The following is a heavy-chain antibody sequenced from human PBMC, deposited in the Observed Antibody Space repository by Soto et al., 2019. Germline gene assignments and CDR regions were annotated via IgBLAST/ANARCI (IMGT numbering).Heavy chain of an antibody. Sequence: QVQLVQSGAEVRKPGSSVQVSCKASGGTFYTYTFSWVRQAPGQGLEWMGSITPIYPTTNYAEKSQGRLTVTADGSTSTANMELSSLTSADTAVYYCARIPRYSFPTSDDLDSWGKGTLVTVSS. J-gene: IGHJ4*02. CDR1: GGTFYTYT. V-gene: IGHV1-69*15. CDR3: ARIPRYSFPTSDDLDS. D-gene: IGHD5-18*01. CDR2: ITPIYPTT.